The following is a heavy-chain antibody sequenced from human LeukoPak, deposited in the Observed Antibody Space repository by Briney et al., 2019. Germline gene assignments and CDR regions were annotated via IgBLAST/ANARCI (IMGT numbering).Heavy chain of an antibody. D-gene: IGHD2-15*01. V-gene: IGHV4-59*01. J-gene: IGHJ4*02. CDR3: ARERGGQRSGQFAE. CDR1: GDSIRSSY. Sequence: PSETLSLTCTVSGDSIRSSYWSWIRQPPGETLEWVGYIYYSGSANYNPSLKDRVSMSVDTSKNQLSLRLSSVIAADTAVYYCARERGGQRSGQFAEWGQGILVTVSS. CDR2: IYYSGSA.